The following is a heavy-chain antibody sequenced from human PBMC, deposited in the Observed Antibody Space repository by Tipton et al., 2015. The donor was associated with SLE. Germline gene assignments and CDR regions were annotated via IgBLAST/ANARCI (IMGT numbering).Heavy chain of an antibody. D-gene: IGHD2-21*01. V-gene: IGHV3-21*01. CDR3: ARSRGYFDAFDI. CDR1: GFTFSSYS. Sequence: GSLRLSCAASGFTFSSYSMNWVRQAPGKGLEWVSSISSSSSYIYYADSVKGRFTISRDNAKNSLYLQMNSLRAEDTAVYYCARSRGYFDAFDIWGQGTMVTVSS. J-gene: IGHJ3*02. CDR2: ISSSSSYI.